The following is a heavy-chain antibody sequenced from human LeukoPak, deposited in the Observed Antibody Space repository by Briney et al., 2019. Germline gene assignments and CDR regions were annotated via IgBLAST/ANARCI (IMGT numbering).Heavy chain of an antibody. V-gene: IGHV3-21*01. Sequence: GGSLRLSCAASGFSFSSSTVNWVRQAPGKGLEWVSPITWTSSYINYADSVKGRFTISRDNAKNSLFLQMNSLRAEDTAVYYCARDPGPDDSWGQGTLVTVSS. CDR2: ITWTSSYI. CDR3: ARDPGPDDS. CDR1: GFSFSSST. J-gene: IGHJ4*02.